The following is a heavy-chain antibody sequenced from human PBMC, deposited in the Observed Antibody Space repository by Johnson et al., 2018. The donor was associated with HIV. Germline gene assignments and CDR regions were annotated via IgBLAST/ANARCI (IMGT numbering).Heavy chain of an antibody. CDR2: IGFDGTKS. CDR1: GFTFSSYG. CDR3: AKTRRGNWGSCFDI. J-gene: IGHJ3*02. D-gene: IGHD7-27*01. Sequence: QVQLVESGGGVVQPGRSLRLSCAASGFTFSSYGMHWVRQAPGKGLEWVAFIGFDGTKSYYTDSVKGRFSISRDNAKNSLYLQLNSLRAEDTSLYYCAKTRRGNWGSCFDIWGRGTMVTVSS. V-gene: IGHV3-33*06.